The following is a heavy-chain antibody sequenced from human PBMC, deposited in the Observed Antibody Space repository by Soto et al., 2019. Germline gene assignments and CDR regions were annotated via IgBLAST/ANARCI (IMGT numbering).Heavy chain of an antibody. CDR3: ARLWSGYDSSGYGIYYYMDV. CDR1: GGTFSSYA. CDR2: IIPIFGTA. J-gene: IGHJ6*03. V-gene: IGHV1-69*13. D-gene: IGHD3-22*01. Sequence: GASVKVSCKASGGTFSSYAISWVRQAPGQGLEWMGGIIPIFGTANYAQKFQGRVTITADESTSTAYMELSSLRSEDTAVYYCARLWSGYDSSGYGIYYYMDVWGNGTTVTVSS.